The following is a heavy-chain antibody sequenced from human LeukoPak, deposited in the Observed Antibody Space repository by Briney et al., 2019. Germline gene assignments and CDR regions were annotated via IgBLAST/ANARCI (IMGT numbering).Heavy chain of an antibody. J-gene: IGHJ4*02. CDR2: INPKSGDT. CDR3: ASGYSGYDLNY. D-gene: IGHD5-12*01. CDR1: DFRDYY. V-gene: IGHV1-2*02. Sequence: GASVKVSSKTSDFRDYYMNWVRQAPGQGLEWLGWINPKSGDTDYAQKFQGRVTMTRDTSINTAYMELSGLKPDDTAIYYCASGYSGYDLNYWGQGTQVTVSS.